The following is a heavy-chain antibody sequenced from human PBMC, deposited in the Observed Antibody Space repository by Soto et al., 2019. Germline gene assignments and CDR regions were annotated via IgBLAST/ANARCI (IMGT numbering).Heavy chain of an antibody. Sequence: PGESLKISCKGSGYSFTSYWIGWVRQMPGKGLEWMGIIYPGDSDTRYSPSFQSQVTISADKSISTAYLQWSSLKASDTAMYYCARLSGDSGRPRGFDPWGQGTLVTVSS. V-gene: IGHV5-51*01. J-gene: IGHJ5*02. CDR1: GYSFTSYW. CDR2: IYPGDSDT. CDR3: ARLSGDSGRPRGFDP. D-gene: IGHD1-26*01.